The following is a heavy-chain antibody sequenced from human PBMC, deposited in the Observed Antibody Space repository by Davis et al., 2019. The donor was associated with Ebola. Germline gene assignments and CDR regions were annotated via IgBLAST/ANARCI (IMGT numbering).Heavy chain of an antibody. CDR3: AKEKTTVTTFWYFDL. D-gene: IGHD4-17*01. CDR1: GFTFSSYW. J-gene: IGHJ2*01. V-gene: IGHV3-30*18. Sequence: GGSLRLSCAASGFTFSSYWMSWVRQAPGKGLEWVTFISYDGSNKYYADSVKGRFTISRDNSKNTLYLQMNSLRAEDTAVYYCAKEKTTVTTFWYFDLWGRGTLVTVSS. CDR2: ISYDGSNK.